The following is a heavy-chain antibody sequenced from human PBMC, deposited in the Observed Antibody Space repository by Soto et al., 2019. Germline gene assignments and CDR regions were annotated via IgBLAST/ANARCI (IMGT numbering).Heavy chain of an antibody. V-gene: IGHV3-21*01. Sequence: EVQLVESGGGLVKPGGSLRLSCAASGFTFSSYSMNWVRQAPGKGLEWVSSISSSSSYIYYADSVKGRFTISRDNAQNSLYLQMNGLRAEDTAVYYCARDPEPATVTTYYYYYYMDVWGKGTTVTVSS. CDR3: ARDPEPATVTTYYYYYYMDV. D-gene: IGHD4-4*01. CDR1: GFTFSSYS. CDR2: ISSSSSYI. J-gene: IGHJ6*03.